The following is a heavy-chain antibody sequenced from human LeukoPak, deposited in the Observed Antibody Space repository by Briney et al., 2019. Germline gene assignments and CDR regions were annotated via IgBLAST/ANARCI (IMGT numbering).Heavy chain of an antibody. J-gene: IGHJ4*02. V-gene: IGHV1-18*04. CDR3: ATVVGATLFDY. CDR2: ISAYNGNT. D-gene: IGHD1-26*01. Sequence: ASVKVSCKASGYTSTSYGISWVRQAPGQGLEWMGWISAYNGNTNYAQKFQGRVTMTEDTSTDTAYMELSSLRSEDTAVYYCATVVGATLFDYWGQGTLVTVSS. CDR1: GYTSTSYG.